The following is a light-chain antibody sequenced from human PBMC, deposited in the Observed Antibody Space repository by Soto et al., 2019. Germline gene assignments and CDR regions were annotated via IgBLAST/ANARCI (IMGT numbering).Light chain of an antibody. Sequence: EIVLTQSPATLSLSPGERATLSFRASQNVMTYLAWYQQRPGQAPRLLISDASNRATGIPARFSGSGSGTDFTLTISSLQPEDFATYYCQQANSFPLTFGGGTKVDIK. CDR3: QQANSFPLT. CDR1: QNVMTY. V-gene: IGKV3-11*01. J-gene: IGKJ4*01. CDR2: DAS.